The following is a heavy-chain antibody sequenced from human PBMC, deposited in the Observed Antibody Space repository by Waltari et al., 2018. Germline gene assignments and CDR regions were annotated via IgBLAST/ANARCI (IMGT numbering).Heavy chain of an antibody. D-gene: IGHD6-13*01. J-gene: IGHJ4*02. CDR1: GGSINTHY. CDR3: ARPRSGYSMDHFDS. V-gene: IGHV4-59*11. CDR2: IYHSGTT. Sequence: QVQLQESGPGLVKPSETLSVTCSVSGGSINTHYWSWIRQPPGKGREWMGNIYHSGTTSSTPPLQSLVTISADIATNQFSLQLSSVTAADTAVYFWARPRSGYSMDHFDSWGQGVLVTVSS.